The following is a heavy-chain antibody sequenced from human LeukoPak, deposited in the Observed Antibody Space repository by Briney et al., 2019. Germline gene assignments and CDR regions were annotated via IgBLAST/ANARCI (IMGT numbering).Heavy chain of an antibody. J-gene: IGHJ6*03. CDR1: GYTFTGYY. D-gene: IGHD1-20*01. CDR3: ATVTGTRLYYYYMDV. CDR2: INPNTGGT. Sequence: ASVKVSCKASGYTFTGYYLHWVRQAPGQGLEWMGWINPNTGGTNYAQKFQGRVTMTRDTSISTAYMELSRLRSDDPAVYYCATVTGTRLYYYYMDVWGKGTTVTISS. V-gene: IGHV1-2*02.